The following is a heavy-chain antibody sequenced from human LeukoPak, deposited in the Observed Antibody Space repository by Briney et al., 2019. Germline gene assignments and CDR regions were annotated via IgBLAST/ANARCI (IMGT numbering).Heavy chain of an antibody. CDR3: ARSLRYFDKYYFDY. D-gene: IGHD3-9*01. J-gene: IGHJ4*02. Sequence: PSETLSLTCAVYGGSFSGYYWSWIRQPPGKGLEWIGEINHSGSTNYNPSLKSRVTISVDTSKNQFSLKLSSVNAADTAVYYCARSLRYFDKYYFDYWGQGTLVTVSS. CDR2: INHSGST. V-gene: IGHV4-34*01. CDR1: GGSFSGYY.